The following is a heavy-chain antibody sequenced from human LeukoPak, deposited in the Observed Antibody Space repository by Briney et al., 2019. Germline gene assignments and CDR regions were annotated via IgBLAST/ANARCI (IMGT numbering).Heavy chain of an antibody. CDR1: EFTFSSYW. D-gene: IGHD3-22*01. V-gene: IGHV3-21*01. Sequence: GGSLRLSCAASEFTFSSYWMNWVRQAPGKGLEWVSSISSSSSYIYYADSVKGRFTISRDNAKNSLYLQMNSLRAEDTAVYYCARLYDSSGYSKAPFDYWGQGTLVTVSS. CDR2: ISSSSSYI. J-gene: IGHJ4*02. CDR3: ARLYDSSGYSKAPFDY.